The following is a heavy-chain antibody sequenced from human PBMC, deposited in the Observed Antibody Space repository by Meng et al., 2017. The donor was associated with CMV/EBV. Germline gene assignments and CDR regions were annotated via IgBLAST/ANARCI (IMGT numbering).Heavy chain of an antibody. J-gene: IGHJ4*02. CDR1: LSTRGVG. Sequence: LSTRGVGVVLIRHPPGKALEWLALIYWHDDKRYSPSLKSRLTITKDTSKNQVVLTMTNMDPVDTATYYCAHSIYDFWSGYSGAYYFDYWGQGTLVTVSS. D-gene: IGHD3-3*01. V-gene: IGHV2-5*01. CDR3: AHSIYDFWSGYSGAYYFDY. CDR2: IYWHDDK.